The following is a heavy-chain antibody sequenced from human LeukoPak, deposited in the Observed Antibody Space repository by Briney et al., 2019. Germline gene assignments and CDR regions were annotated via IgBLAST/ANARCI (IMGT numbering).Heavy chain of an antibody. V-gene: IGHV4-34*01. CDR1: GGSFSDYF. Sequence: SETLSLTCSVYGGSFSDYFWSWIRQSPGKRLEWIGEIDDGGNTNYNPSLISRVIVSMEKSKKQFSLVMRSVTAADTAVYYCARFSRITWGDWGDAFDIWGQGTTVIVSS. D-gene: IGHD2-21*02. J-gene: IGHJ3*02. CDR2: IDDGGNT. CDR3: ARFSRITWGDWGDAFDI.